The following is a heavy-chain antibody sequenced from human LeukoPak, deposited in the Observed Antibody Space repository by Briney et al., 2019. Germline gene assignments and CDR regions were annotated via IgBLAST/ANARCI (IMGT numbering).Heavy chain of an antibody. J-gene: IGHJ6*02. CDR3: ARDGQSLAPYAMDV. CDR2: ISSSGGST. V-gene: IGHV3-23*01. Sequence: PGGSLRLSCAASGFTFSSYAMSWVRQAPGKGLEWVSVISSSGGSTNYADSVKGRFTISRDNSKNTAYLQMNNLRDEDTAVYYCARDGQSLAPYAMDVWGQGTTVIVSS. CDR1: GFTFSSYA.